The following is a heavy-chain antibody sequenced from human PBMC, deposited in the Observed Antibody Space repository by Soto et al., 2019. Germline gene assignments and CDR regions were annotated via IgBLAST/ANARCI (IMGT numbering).Heavy chain of an antibody. Sequence: WETLSLTCAVSGASISTYYLSWIRQPPGKGLEWIGYIYYRGCTACNPSLKIRGTISVDTSKNQSSLKLNSVTAADTAAYHCARLQLVEKDIDYWGQGTMVTVYS. V-gene: IGHV4-59*01. CDR3: ARLQLVEKDIDY. J-gene: IGHJ4*02. D-gene: IGHD1-1*01. CDR2: IYYRGCT. CDR1: GASISTYY.